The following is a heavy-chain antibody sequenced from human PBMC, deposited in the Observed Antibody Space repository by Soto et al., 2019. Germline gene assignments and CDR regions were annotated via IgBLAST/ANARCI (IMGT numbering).Heavy chain of an antibody. CDR1: GFTFSSYA. Sequence: GGSLRLSCAASGFTFSSYAMHWVRQAPGKGLEWVAVISYDGSNKYYADSVKGRFTISRDNSKNTLYLQMNSLRAEDTAVYYCARGIAAVLLLFAYWGQGTLVTVSS. CDR3: ARGIAAVLLLFAY. V-gene: IGHV3-30-3*01. J-gene: IGHJ4*02. CDR2: ISYDGSNK. D-gene: IGHD6-13*01.